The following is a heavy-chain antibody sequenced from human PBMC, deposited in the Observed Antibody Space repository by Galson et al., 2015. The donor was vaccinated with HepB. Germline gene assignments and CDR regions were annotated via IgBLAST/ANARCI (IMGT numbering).Heavy chain of an antibody. CDR3: ARARPRRITMIVVVSRDAFDI. J-gene: IGHJ3*02. CDR2: IIPIFGTA. V-gene: IGHV1-69*13. CDR1: GGTFSSYA. D-gene: IGHD3-22*01. Sequence: SVTVSCKASGGTFSSYAISWVRQAPGQGLEWMGGIIPIFGTANYAQKFQGRVTITADESTSTAYMELSSLRSEDTAVYYCARARPRRITMIVVVSRDAFDIWGQGTMVTVSS.